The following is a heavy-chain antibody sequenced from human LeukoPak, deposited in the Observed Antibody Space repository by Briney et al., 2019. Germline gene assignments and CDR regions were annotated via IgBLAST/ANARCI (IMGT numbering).Heavy chain of an antibody. J-gene: IGHJ4*02. CDR2: IYYSGNT. D-gene: IGHD3-10*01. Sequence: PSETLSLTCTVSGGSISSTSYYWGWVRQPPGKGLEWIGSIYYSGNTYYNPSLKSRVTISVDTSKNQFSLKLSSVTAADTAVYYCANFGRGLDYWGQGTLVTVSS. V-gene: IGHV4-39*01. CDR3: ANFGRGLDY. CDR1: GGSISSTSYY.